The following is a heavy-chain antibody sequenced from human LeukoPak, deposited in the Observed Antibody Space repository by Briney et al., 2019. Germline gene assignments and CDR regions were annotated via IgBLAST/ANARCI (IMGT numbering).Heavy chain of an antibody. CDR1: GFTFSSYG. CDR3: AKEVLTWDAFDI. D-gene: IGHD2-21*02. Sequence: PGGSLRLSCAASGFTFSSYGMHWVRQAPGKGLEWVAVISYDGSNKYYADSVKGRFTISRDNSKDTLYLQMNSLRAEDTAVYYCAKEVLTWDAFDIWGQGTMVTVSS. CDR2: ISYDGSNK. J-gene: IGHJ3*02. V-gene: IGHV3-30*18.